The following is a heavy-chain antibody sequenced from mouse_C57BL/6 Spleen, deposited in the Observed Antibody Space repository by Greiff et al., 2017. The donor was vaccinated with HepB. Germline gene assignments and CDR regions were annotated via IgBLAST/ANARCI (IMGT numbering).Heavy chain of an antibody. CDR2: ISYSGNT. J-gene: IGHJ2*01. D-gene: IGHD2-3*01. V-gene: IGHV3-8*01. CDR3: ARYSGDVYDYFDY. Sequence: EVKLMESGPGLAKPSQTLSLTCSVTGYSITSDYWNWIRKFPGNKLEYMGYISYSGNTYYNPSLKSRISITRDTSKNQYYLQLNSVTTEDTATYYCARYSGDVYDYFDYWGQGTTLTVSS. CDR1: GYSITSDY.